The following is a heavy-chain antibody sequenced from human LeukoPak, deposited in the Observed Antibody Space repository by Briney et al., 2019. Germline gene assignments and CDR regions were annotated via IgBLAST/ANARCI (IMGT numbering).Heavy chain of an antibody. D-gene: IGHD6-19*01. CDR3: ARDGSVADPDY. CDR1: GFTFSSYE. J-gene: IGHJ4*02. CDR2: ISSSGSTI. Sequence: GGSLRLSCAASGFTFSSYEMNWVRKAPGKGLEWVSYISSSGSTIYYADSVKGRFTISRDNAKNSLYLQMNSLRAEDTAVYYCARDGSVADPDYWGQGTLVTVSS. V-gene: IGHV3-48*03.